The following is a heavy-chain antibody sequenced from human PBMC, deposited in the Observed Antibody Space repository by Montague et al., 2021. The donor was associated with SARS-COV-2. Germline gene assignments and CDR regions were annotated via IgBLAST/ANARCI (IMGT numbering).Heavy chain of an antibody. CDR3: TRDYRSIVGDGLDI. Sequence: LSLTCTVSGGSVSSGSYYWSWIRQPPGKGPEWISYISTSAYTTSYAGSVKGRFTISRDNGKNSLYLQMNSLRVEDTAVYYCTRDYRSIVGDGLDIWGQGTKVTVSS. V-gene: IGHV3-11*04. CDR2: ISTSAYTT. D-gene: IGHD3-16*02. J-gene: IGHJ3*02. CDR1: GGSVSSGSYY.